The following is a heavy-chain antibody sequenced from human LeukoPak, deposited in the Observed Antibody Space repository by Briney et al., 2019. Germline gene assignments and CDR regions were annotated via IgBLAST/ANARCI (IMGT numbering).Heavy chain of an antibody. D-gene: IGHD3-22*01. CDR2: IPYSGST. J-gene: IGHJ2*01. CDR1: GGSISSNH. CDR3: ARVGHYYDSSDYWPPWYFDL. Sequence: PSETLSLTCNVSGGSISSNHWSWIWQPPGKGLEWIGYIPYSGSTNYNPSLKSRLTISVDTSKNQFSLKLSSVTAADTAVYYCARVGHYYDSSDYWPPWYFDLWGRGTLVTVSS. V-gene: IGHV4-59*01.